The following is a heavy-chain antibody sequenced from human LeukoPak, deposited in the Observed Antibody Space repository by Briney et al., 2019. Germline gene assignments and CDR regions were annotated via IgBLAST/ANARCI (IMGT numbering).Heavy chain of an antibody. D-gene: IGHD2-8*02. V-gene: IGHV3-9*01. Sequence: QTGGSLRLSCAASGFTFDDYAMHWVRQVPGKGLQWVAGIGWNSGNIDYADSVKGRFTISRDNAKNSLYLQMNSLSVEDTALYYCAKDGAGGRYWYFDIWGRGTPVTVSS. CDR3: AKDGAGGRYWYFDI. CDR2: IGWNSGNI. CDR1: GFTFDDYA. J-gene: IGHJ2*01.